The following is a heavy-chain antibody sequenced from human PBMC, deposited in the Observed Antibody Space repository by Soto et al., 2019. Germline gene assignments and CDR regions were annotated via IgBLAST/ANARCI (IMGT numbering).Heavy chain of an antibody. CDR1: GGSISSGGYS. CDR3: ARGGYYYDSSGSCLDI. J-gene: IGHJ3*02. V-gene: IGHV4-30-2*01. Sequence: SETLSLTCAVSGGSISSGGYSWSWIRQPPGKGLEWIGYIYHSGSTYYNPSLKSRVTISVDRSKNQFSLKLSSVTAADTAVYYCARGGYYYDSSGSCLDIWGQGTMVTVSS. D-gene: IGHD3-22*01. CDR2: IYHSGST.